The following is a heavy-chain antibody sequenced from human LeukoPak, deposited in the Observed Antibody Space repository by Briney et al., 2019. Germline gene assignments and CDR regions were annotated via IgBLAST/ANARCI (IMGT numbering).Heavy chain of an antibody. Sequence: PGGSLRLSCAASGFTFSSYSMNWVRQAPGKGLEWVSSISSSSSYIYYADSVKGRFTISRDNAKNSLYLQMNSLRAEDTAVYYCASGTGEDYYYYYMDVWGKGTTVTISS. CDR3: ASGTGEDYYYYYMDV. V-gene: IGHV3-21*01. D-gene: IGHD7-27*01. CDR1: GFTFSSYS. CDR2: ISSSSSYI. J-gene: IGHJ6*03.